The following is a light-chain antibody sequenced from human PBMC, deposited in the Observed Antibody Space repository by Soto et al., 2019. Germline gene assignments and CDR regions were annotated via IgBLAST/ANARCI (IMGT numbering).Light chain of an antibody. CDR1: QSVSSN. Sequence: EIVMTQSPATLSVSPGERATLSCRASQSVSSNLAWYRQKPGQAPRLLIYGAFTRATGIPARFSGSGSGTEFTLTISSLQSEDFAVFYCQQYDNWPITFGQGTRLEIK. J-gene: IGKJ5*01. CDR2: GAF. V-gene: IGKV3-15*01. CDR3: QQYDNWPIT.